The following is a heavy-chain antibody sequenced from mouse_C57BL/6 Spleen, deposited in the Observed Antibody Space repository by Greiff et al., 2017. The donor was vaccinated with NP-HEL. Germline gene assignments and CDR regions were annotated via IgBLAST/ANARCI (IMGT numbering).Heavy chain of an antibody. V-gene: IGHV1-69*01. Sequence: VQLQQPGAELVMPGASVKLSCKASGYTFTSYWMHWVKQRPGQGLEWIGEIDPSDSYTNYNQKFKGKSTLTVDKSSSTAYMQLSSLTSEDSAVYYCARGDSSGYVPGAYWGQGTLVTVSA. J-gene: IGHJ3*01. CDR1: GYTFTSYW. CDR2: IDPSDSYT. D-gene: IGHD3-2*02. CDR3: ARGDSSGYVPGAY.